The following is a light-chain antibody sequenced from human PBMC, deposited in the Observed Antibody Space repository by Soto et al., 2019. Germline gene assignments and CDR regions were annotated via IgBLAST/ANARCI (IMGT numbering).Light chain of an antibody. CDR2: EVS. Sequence: QSVLTQPASVSGSPGQSITISCAGTSSGVGGYNYVSWFQQHPGKAPKLIIFEVSNRPSGVSNRFSGSKSGNTASLTISGLQAEDEADYYCSSYTSINAFVFGTGTKLTVL. J-gene: IGLJ1*01. CDR3: SSYTSINAFV. CDR1: SSGVGGYNY. V-gene: IGLV2-14*01.